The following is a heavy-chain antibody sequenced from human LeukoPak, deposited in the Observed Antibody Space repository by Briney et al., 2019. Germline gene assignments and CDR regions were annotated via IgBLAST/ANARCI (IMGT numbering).Heavy chain of an antibody. J-gene: IGHJ6*03. CDR1: GGSISSSSYY. D-gene: IGHD3-3*01. CDR2: IFYSGTT. V-gene: IGHV4-39*02. Sequence: SETLSLTCTVSGGSISSSSYYWGWIRQPPGRGLEWIGNIFYSGTTYYSPSLKSRVTMSVDTSKKQFSLKLSSVTAADTAVYYCAKDWYYDFWSDGSPYYYYMDVWGKGTTVTVSS. CDR3: AKDWYYDFWSDGSPYYYYMDV.